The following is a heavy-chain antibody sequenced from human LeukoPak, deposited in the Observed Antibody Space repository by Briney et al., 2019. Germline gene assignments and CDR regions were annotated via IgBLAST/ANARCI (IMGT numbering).Heavy chain of an antibody. CDR2: ISGSGGST. V-gene: IGHV3-23*01. J-gene: IGHJ3*02. D-gene: IGHD3-10*01. CDR1: GFTFSSYA. CDR3: AKDRDYYGSGAAFDI. Sequence: PGGSLRLSCAASGFTFSSYAMSWVRHAPGKGLEWVSAISGSGGSTYYADSVKGRFTISRDNSKNTLYLQMNSLRAGDTAVYYCAKDRDYYGSGAAFDIWGQGTMVTVSS.